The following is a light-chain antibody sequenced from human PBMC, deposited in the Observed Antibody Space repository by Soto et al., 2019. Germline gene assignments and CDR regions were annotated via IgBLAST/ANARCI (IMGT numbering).Light chain of an antibody. J-gene: IGKJ1*01. CDR2: GAS. V-gene: IGKV3-20*01. CDR1: QSVGSDF. Sequence: EIVLTQSPGTLSLSPGERATLSCRTSQSVGSDFLAWYQQRPGQPPRILIFGASGRATGIPDRFSGRGSGTDFTLTISSLEPEDFAVYYCQQYGSSGTFGQGTKVDIK. CDR3: QQYGSSGT.